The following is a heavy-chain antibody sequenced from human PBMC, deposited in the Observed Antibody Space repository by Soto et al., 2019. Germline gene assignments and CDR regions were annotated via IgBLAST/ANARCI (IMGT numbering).Heavy chain of an antibody. D-gene: IGHD6-13*01. Sequence: ASVKVSCKVSGYTLTELSMHWVRQAPGKGLERMRCFDPEDGETIYAQKFQGRVTMTEDTSTDTAYMELSSLRSEDTAVYYCAAIIRGFPGGSSWYSNWFDPWGQGTLVTVS. CDR1: GYTLTELS. J-gene: IGHJ5*02. CDR3: AAIIRGFPGGSSWYSNWFDP. CDR2: FDPEDGET. V-gene: IGHV1-24*01.